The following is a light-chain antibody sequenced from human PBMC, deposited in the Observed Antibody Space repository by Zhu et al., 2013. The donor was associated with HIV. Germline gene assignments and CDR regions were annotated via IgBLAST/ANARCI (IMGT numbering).Light chain of an antibody. J-gene: IGKJ4*01. CDR1: QSVLYSANNKNH. V-gene: IGKV4-1*01. CDR2: WAS. CDR3: QQYYTTPLT. Sequence: DFVMTQSPDSLAVSLGERATINCKSSQSVLYSANNKNHLAWYQQKPGQPPKMLIYWASTRESGVPDRFSGSGSGTDFTLTISSLQAEDVVVYYCQQYYTTPLTFGGGTKLEIK.